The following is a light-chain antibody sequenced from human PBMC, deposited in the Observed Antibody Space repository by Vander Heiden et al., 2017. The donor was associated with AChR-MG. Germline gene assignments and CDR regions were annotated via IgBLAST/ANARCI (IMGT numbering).Light chain of an antibody. V-gene: IGKV1-39*01. CDR3: QQSFSTSWT. CDR1: QSISTY. CDR2: AAS. Sequence: DIQLTQSPSSLSASIGDRVTITCRASQSISTYLNWYQLIPGKAPSLLISAASTLQSGVPSRFSGSGSGRDFTLTISSLHPEDFATYYCQQSFSTSWTFGQGTKVEIK. J-gene: IGKJ1*01.